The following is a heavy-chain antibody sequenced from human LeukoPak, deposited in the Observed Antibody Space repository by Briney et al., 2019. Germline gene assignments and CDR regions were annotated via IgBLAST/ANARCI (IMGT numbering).Heavy chain of an antibody. CDR1: GFTFSSYG. CDR2: ISYDGSNK. D-gene: IGHD2-15*01. V-gene: IGHV3-30*18. CDR3: AKEYCSGGSCYYYGMDV. Sequence: GGSLRLSCAASGFTFSSYGMHWVRQAPGKGPEWVAVISYDGSNKYYADSVKGRFTISRDNSKNTLYLQMNSLRAEDTAVYYCAKEYCSGGSCYYYGMDVWGQGTTVTVSS. J-gene: IGHJ6*02.